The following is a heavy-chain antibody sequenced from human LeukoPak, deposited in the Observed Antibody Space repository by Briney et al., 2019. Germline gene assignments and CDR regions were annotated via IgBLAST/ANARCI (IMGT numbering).Heavy chain of an antibody. J-gene: IGHJ4*02. CDR1: GYTFTSYG. CDR2: VSTYNDNT. CDR3: ARQSTGSYYSPIDY. V-gene: IGHV1-18*01. Sequence: ASVKVSCTASGYTFTSYGISWVRQAPGQGLEWMGWVSTYNDNTKYAQNLQGRVTTTTDTSTSTAYMELRSLRSDDTAMYYCARQSTGSYYSPIDYWGQGTLVTVSS. D-gene: IGHD1-26*01.